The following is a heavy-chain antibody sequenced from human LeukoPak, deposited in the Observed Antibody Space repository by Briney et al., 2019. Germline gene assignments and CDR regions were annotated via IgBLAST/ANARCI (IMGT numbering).Heavy chain of an antibody. V-gene: IGHV3-9*01. CDR2: ISWNSSSL. J-gene: IGHJ4*02. CDR1: GLNFNNYA. CDR3: ARVRSGACCPYFDY. D-gene: IGHD2-21*02. Sequence: PGGSLRLSCAASGLNFNNYAFHWVRQAPGKGLEWVSGISWNSSSLDYADSVKGRFTISRDNAKDSLDLQMNSLRPEGTAVYCCARVRSGACCPYFDYWGQGALVTVSS.